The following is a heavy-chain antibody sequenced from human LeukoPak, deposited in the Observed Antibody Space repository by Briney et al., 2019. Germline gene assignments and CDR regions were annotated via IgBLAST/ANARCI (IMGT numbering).Heavy chain of an antibody. J-gene: IGHJ6*02. CDR1: GYSLTSYW. Sequence: GESLKISCKGSGYSLTSYWIGWVRQMPGKGLEWMGIIYPGDSDTRYSPSFQGQVTISADKSISTAYLQWSSLKASGTAMYYCARTPPYYDILTGYSYYYGMDVWGQGTTVTVSS. CDR3: ARTPPYYDILTGYSYYYGMDV. CDR2: IYPGDSDT. D-gene: IGHD3-9*01. V-gene: IGHV5-51*01.